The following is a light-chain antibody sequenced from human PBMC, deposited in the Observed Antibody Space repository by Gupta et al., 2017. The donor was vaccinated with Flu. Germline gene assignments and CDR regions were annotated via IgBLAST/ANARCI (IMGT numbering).Light chain of an antibody. V-gene: IGKV1-5*03. CDR3: QQYQSYSWT. CDR2: KAS. CDR1: QSVSSW. Sequence: DIQMTQSPSPLSASIADRVTITCRASQSVSSWLAWYQQKPRKAPKLLIYKASTLESGVPSRFSGSGSGTDFTLTISSLQPDDFATYYCQQYQSYSWTFGQGTRVEIK. J-gene: IGKJ1*01.